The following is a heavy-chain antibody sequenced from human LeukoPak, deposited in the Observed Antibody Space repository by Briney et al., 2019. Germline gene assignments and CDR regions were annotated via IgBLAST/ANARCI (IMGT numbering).Heavy chain of an antibody. CDR2: IIPIFGTA. Sequence: GASVKVSCKASGYTFTNFVIHWVRQAPGQGLEWMGGIIPIFGTANYAQKFQGRVTITADESTSTAYMELSSLRSEDTAVYYCARLVSRDENYFDYWGQGTLVTVSS. V-gene: IGHV1-69*13. D-gene: IGHD4-23*01. CDR1: GYTFTNFV. CDR3: ARLVSRDENYFDY. J-gene: IGHJ4*02.